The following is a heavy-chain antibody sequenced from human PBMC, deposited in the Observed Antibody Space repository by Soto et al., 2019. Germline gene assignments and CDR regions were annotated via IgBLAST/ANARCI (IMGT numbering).Heavy chain of an antibody. V-gene: IGHV4-34*01. CDR1: GGSFSGYY. Sequence: QVQLQQWGAGLLKPSETLSLTCAVYGGSFSGYYWSWIRQPPGKGLEWIGEINHSGSTNYNPSLKSRVTISVDTSKNQFSLKLSSVTAADTAVYYCASSSESWYFDLWGRGTLVTVSS. CDR2: INHSGST. CDR3: ASSSESWYFDL. D-gene: IGHD6-6*01. J-gene: IGHJ2*01.